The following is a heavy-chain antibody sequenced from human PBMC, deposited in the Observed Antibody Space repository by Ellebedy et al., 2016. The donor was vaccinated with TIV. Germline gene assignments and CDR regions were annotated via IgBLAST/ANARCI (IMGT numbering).Heavy chain of an antibody. CDR3: AIRYSSGWSLDY. Sequence: ASVKVSXKASSYTFTNFGISWVRQAPGQGLEWMGWVSPYNGNTNYAQKFQARVTMTTDTSTSTVYMELSSLRSEDTAMYYCAIRYSSGWSLDYWGQGTLVTVPS. J-gene: IGHJ4*02. D-gene: IGHD6-19*01. CDR2: VSPYNGNT. V-gene: IGHV1-18*01. CDR1: SYTFTNFG.